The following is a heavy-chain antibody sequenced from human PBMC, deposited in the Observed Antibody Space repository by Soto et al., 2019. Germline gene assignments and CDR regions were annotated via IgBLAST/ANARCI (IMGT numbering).Heavy chain of an antibody. CDR3: ARDRTYDFWSGNSF. V-gene: IGHV3-21*01. CDR1: GFTFSAYS. Sequence: EVQLVESGGGLVRPGGSLRLSCAASGFTFSAYSMNWVRQAPGKGLEWVSSISSSSAYMFYADSVKGRFIISRDNAKNTLYLQMSSLRAEDTAVYYCARDRTYDFWSGNSFWGQGTLVTVSS. J-gene: IGHJ4*02. CDR2: ISSSSAYM. D-gene: IGHD3-3*01.